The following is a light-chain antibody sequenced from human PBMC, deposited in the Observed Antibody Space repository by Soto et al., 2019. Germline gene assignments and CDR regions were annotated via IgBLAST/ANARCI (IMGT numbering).Light chain of an antibody. Sequence: EIVLTQSPATLSLSPGERATLSCRASQSVSSFLGWYQQKPGQAPRLLIYDASNRAPGIPARFSGSGSGTDITLTISSLEPEDFAVYYCQQRSSWTFGQGTKVEIK. CDR3: QQRSSWT. V-gene: IGKV3-11*01. J-gene: IGKJ1*01. CDR1: QSVSSF. CDR2: DAS.